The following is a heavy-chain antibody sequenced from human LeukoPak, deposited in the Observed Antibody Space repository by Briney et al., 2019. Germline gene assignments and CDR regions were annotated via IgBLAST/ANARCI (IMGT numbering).Heavy chain of an antibody. J-gene: IGHJ4*02. V-gene: IGHV1-8*01. CDR1: GYTFTSDD. Sequence: ASVNVSCKASGYTFTSDDINWVRQATGQGLEWMGWMNPNSGNTGYAQKFQGRVTMTRDTSIGTAYMELSSLRSEDTAVYYCARGLGYCSGGSCSHFDYWGQGTLVTVSS. CDR3: ARGLGYCSGGSCSHFDY. D-gene: IGHD2-15*01. CDR2: MNPNSGNT.